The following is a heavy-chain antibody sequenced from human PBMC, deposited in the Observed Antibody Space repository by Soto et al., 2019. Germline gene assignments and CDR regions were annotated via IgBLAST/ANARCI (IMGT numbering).Heavy chain of an antibody. V-gene: IGHV3-30-3*01. CDR1: GFTFSSYA. CDR2: ISYDGSNK. CDR3: AREAEGLDY. J-gene: IGHJ4*02. Sequence: QVQLVESGGGVVQPGRSLRLSCAASGFTFSSYAMHWVRQAPGKGLEWVAVISYDGSNKYYADSVKGRFTISRDNSKNTLYLQMNSLRAEDTVVYYCAREAEGLDYWGQGTLVTVSS.